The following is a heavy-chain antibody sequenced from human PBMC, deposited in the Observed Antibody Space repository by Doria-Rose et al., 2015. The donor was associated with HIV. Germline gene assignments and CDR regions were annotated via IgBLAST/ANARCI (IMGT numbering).Heavy chain of an antibody. CDR1: GVSLSSPGMG. D-gene: IGHD6-13*01. CDR2: IFSDDER. J-gene: IGHJ4*02. Sequence: SGPVLVKPTETLTLTCTVSGVSLSSPGMGVSWIRHPPGKALEWLANIFSDDERSYNTSLKSRLTSSRGTSKRQVVLTMTDMDPVDTATYYCARIKSSRWYHKYYFDFWGQGTLVIVSA. CDR3: ARIKSSRWYHKYYFDF. V-gene: IGHV2-26*01.